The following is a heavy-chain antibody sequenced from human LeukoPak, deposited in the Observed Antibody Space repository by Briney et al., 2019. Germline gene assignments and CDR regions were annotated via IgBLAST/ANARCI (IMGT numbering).Heavy chain of an antibody. V-gene: IGHV4-59*08. CDR1: GGSLTSYY. J-gene: IGHJ3*02. CDR3: ARFDSSAYNAFDM. CDR2: ISYSGIT. D-gene: IGHD3-22*01. Sequence: SETLSLTCTVSGGSLTSYYWSWIRQPPGKGLEWIGYISYSGITSYNPSLESRVTISVDTSKNQFSLKLSSVTAADTAVYFCARFDSSAYNAFDMWGQGTMVTVSS.